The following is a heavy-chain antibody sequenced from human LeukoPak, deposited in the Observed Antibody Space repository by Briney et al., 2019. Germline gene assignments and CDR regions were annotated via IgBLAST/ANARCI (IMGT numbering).Heavy chain of an antibody. J-gene: IGHJ3*02. D-gene: IGHD3-16*01. Sequence: SETLSLTCSVSGGSISRSDYYWGWIRQPPGKGLEWIGSIFYSGSTYYYPSLKSRVTISIDTSKNQFSLKVSSVTASDTAVYYCARDMMGHDDAFDIWGQGTRVTVSS. CDR3: ARDMMGHDDAFDI. CDR2: IFYSGST. CDR1: GGSISRSDYY. V-gene: IGHV4-39*07.